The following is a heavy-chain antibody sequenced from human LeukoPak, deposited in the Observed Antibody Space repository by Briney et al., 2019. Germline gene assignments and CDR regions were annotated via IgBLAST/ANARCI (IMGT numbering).Heavy chain of an antibody. Sequence: PGGSLRLSCAASGFTFSSYGMHWVRQAPGKGPEWVAVMSSDGSNKYYADSVKGRFTISRDNSKNTLYLQMNSLRAEDTAVYYCAKGRGGDYSYGSYYFEYWGQGTLVTVSS. CDR1: GFTFSSYG. CDR2: MSSDGSNK. V-gene: IGHV3-30*18. D-gene: IGHD5-18*01. CDR3: AKGRGGDYSYGSYYFEY. J-gene: IGHJ4*02.